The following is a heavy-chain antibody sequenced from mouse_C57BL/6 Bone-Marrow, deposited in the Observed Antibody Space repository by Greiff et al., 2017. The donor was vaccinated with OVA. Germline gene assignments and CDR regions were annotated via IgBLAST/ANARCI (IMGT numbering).Heavy chain of an antibody. J-gene: IGHJ3*01. CDR3: ARSPWAQGFAY. D-gene: IGHD3-2*02. CDR2: IYPGDGDT. V-gene: IGHV1-82*01. CDR1: GYAFSSSW. Sequence: QVQLQQSGPELVKPGASVKISCKASGYAFSSSWMNWVKQRPGKGLEWIGRIYPGDGDTNYNGKFTGKATLTADKSSSTAYMQLSSLTSEDSAVDFYARSPWAQGFAYWGQGTLVTVSA.